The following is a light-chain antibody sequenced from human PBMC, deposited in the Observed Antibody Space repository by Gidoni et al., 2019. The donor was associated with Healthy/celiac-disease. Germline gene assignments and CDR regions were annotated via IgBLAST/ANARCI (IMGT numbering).Light chain of an antibody. CDR3: QQRSNWPPQVT. J-gene: IGKJ4*01. Sequence: EIVFTHSPATLSLSPGERATLSCRASQSVSSYLAWYQQKPGQAPRLLIYDASNRATGIPARFSGSGSGTDLTLTISSLEPEDFAVYYCQQRSNWPPQVTFGEGTKVEIK. V-gene: IGKV3-11*01. CDR1: QSVSSY. CDR2: DAS.